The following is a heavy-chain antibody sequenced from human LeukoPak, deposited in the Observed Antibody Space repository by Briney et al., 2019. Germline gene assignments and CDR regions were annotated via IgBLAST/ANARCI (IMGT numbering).Heavy chain of an antibody. CDR1: GLTFSPYS. D-gene: IGHD5-24*01. CDR2: ISGSSSYI. Sequence: GGSLRLSCVASGLTFSPYSMSWVRQAPGEGLEWVSCISGSSSYIYYGDSVKGRFTISRDNAKNSLFLQVNSLRVEDTAVYYCARAGTDNHFDYWGQGTLVTVSS. CDR3: ARAGTDNHFDY. J-gene: IGHJ4*02. V-gene: IGHV3-21*01.